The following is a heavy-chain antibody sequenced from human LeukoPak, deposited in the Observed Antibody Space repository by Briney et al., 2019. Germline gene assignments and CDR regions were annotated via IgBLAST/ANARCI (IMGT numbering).Heavy chain of an antibody. D-gene: IGHD2-15*01. CDR2: FDPEDGET. CDR3: AVVAAGSDY. Sequence: ASVKVSCKVSGYTLTELSMHWVRQAPGKGLEWMGGFDPEDGETIYAQKFQGRVTMTRDTSTSTVYMELSSLRSEDTAVYYCAVVAAGSDYWGQGTLVTVSS. J-gene: IGHJ4*02. V-gene: IGHV1-24*01. CDR1: GYTLTELS.